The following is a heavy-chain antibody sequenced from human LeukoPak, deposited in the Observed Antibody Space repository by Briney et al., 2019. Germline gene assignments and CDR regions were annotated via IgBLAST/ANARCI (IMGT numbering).Heavy chain of an antibody. CDR2: TYYRSKWYY. CDR3: ARAKVGNWFDP. V-gene: IGHV6-1*01. D-gene: IGHD2-2*01. CDR1: GDSVSSNSAA. J-gene: IGHJ5*02. Sequence: SETLSLTCAISGDSVSSNSAAWNWIKQSPPRGLEWLGRTYYRSKWYYDYALSVKSRITVNPDTSKNQFSLQLNSVTPEDTAVYYCARAKVGNWFDPWGQGTLVTVSS.